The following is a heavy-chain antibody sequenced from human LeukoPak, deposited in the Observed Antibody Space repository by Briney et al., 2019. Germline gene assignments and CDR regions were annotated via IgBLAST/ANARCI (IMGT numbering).Heavy chain of an antibody. V-gene: IGHV3-21*01. CDR2: ISSSSSYI. Sequence: GGSLRLSCAASGLTFSSYSMNWVRQAPGKGLEWVSSISSSSSYIYYADSVKGRFTISRDNAKNSLYLQMNSLRAEDTAVYYCARVPLYGDYGQIDYWGQGTLVTVSS. D-gene: IGHD4-17*01. CDR1: GLTFSSYS. J-gene: IGHJ4*02. CDR3: ARVPLYGDYGQIDY.